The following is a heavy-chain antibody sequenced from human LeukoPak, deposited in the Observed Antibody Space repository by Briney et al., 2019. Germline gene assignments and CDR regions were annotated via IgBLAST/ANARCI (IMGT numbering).Heavy chain of an antibody. D-gene: IGHD3-10*01. J-gene: IGHJ4*02. Sequence: PSETLSLTCTVSGASLSPYYWSWIRQPPGKGLEWIGYVFYTGSTTYNPSLKSRLTVSVDTSKRQFSPNLNSVTAADTAVYYCARDLGPSRGFDYWGRGTLVTVSS. CDR1: GASLSPYY. CDR3: ARDLGPSRGFDY. CDR2: VFYTGST. V-gene: IGHV4-59*01.